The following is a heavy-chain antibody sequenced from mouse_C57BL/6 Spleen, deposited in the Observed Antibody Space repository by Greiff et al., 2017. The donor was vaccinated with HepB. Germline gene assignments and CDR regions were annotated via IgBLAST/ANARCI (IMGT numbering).Heavy chain of an antibody. CDR1: GYAFSSSW. CDR2: IYPGDGDT. CDR3: ARRLGLRYFDV. D-gene: IGHD4-1*01. V-gene: IGHV1-82*01. Sequence: VQRVESGPELVKPGASVKISCKASGYAFSSSWMNWVKQRPGKGLEWIGRIYPGDGDTNYNGTFKGKATLTADKSSSTAYMQLSSLTSEDSAVYFCARRLGLRYFDVWGTGTTVTVSS. J-gene: IGHJ1*03.